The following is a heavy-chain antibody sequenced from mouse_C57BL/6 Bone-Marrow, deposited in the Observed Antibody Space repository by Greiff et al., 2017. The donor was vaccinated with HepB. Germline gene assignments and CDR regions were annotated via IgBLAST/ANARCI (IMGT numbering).Heavy chain of an antibody. Sequence: DVKLQESGPGLVKPSQSLSLTCSVTGYSITSGYYWNWIRQFPGNKLEWMGYISYDGSNNYNPSLKNRISITRDTSKNQFFLKLNSVTTEDTATYYCARAQLRLRSFAYWGQGTLVTVSA. CDR3: ARAQLRLRSFAY. V-gene: IGHV3-6*01. D-gene: IGHD3-2*02. J-gene: IGHJ3*01. CDR1: GYSITSGYY. CDR2: ISYDGSN.